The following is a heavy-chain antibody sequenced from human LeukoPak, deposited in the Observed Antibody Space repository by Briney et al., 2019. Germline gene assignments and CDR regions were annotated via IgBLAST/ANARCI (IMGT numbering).Heavy chain of an antibody. D-gene: IGHD1-26*01. J-gene: IGHJ4*02. Sequence: GGSLRLSCAASGFTLSTDHMSWVRQAPGKGLEWVAVSYSSGSRHYAESVKGRFTISRDNSKNTLDLQMNSLRVEDTALYYCARVWGLSFDHWGQGTLVTVSS. CDR3: ARVWGLSFDH. CDR2: SYSSGSR. CDR1: GFTLSTDH. V-gene: IGHV3-53*01.